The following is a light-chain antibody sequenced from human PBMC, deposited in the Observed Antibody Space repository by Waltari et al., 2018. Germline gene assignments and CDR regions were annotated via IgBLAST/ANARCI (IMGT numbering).Light chain of an antibody. CDR1: RSDVGGYNY. CDR3: SSYAGSNNLV. Sequence: QSALTQPPSASGSPGQSVTLSCPGTRSDVGGYNYFPWYQQHPGKAPKLMISEVTKRPSGVPDRFSGSKSGNTASLTVSGLQAEDEADYYCSSYAGSNNLVFGGGTKLTVL. V-gene: IGLV2-8*01. J-gene: IGLJ2*01. CDR2: EVT.